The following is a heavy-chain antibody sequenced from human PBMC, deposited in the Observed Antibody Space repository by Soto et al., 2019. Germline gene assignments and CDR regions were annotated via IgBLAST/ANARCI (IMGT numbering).Heavy chain of an antibody. Sequence: SETLSLTCTVSGGSISSSSYYWGWIRQPPGKGLEWIGSIYYSGSTYYNPSLKSRVTISVDTSKNQFSLKLSSVTAADTAVYYYARRLWFGDVNWFDPWGQGTLVTVSS. J-gene: IGHJ5*02. V-gene: IGHV4-39*01. CDR2: IYYSGST. D-gene: IGHD3-10*01. CDR1: GGSISSSSYY. CDR3: ARRLWFGDVNWFDP.